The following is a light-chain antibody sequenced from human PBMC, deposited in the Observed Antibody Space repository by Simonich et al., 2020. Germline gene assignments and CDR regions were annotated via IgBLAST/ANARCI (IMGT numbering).Light chain of an antibody. CDR1: QSISSW. V-gene: IGKV1-5*03. CDR3: QQYNSYSWT. J-gene: IGKJ1*01. CDR2: KAS. Sequence: IQMTQSPSTLSASVGDSCTITCRASQSISSWLAWYQQKPGKAPKLLIYKASSFESGVPSRFSGSGSGTEFTLTISSLQPDDFATYYCQQYNSYSWTFGQGTKVEIK.